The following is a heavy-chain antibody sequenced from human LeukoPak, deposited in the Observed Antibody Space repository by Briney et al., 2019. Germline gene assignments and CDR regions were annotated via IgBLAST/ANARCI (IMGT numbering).Heavy chain of an antibody. J-gene: IGHJ6*03. CDR1: GFTFSSYG. Sequence: PGGSLRLSCAASGFTFSSYGMSWVRQAPGKGLGWVSGISGSGASTYYADSVKGRFTISRDNSKNTLYLQMNSLRAEDTAVYYCATSGRFGELSTYYYYMDVWGKGTTVTISS. V-gene: IGHV3-23*01. CDR2: ISGSGAST. D-gene: IGHD3-10*01. CDR3: ATSGRFGELSTYYYYMDV.